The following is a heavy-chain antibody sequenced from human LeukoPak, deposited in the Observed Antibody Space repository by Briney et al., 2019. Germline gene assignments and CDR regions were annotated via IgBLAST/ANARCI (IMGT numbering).Heavy chain of an antibody. CDR3: GLGSGRSDFDY. CDR2: IKSKPGGATR. CDR1: GFTFSNAW. Sequence: GGSLGLSCVVSGFTFSNAWMSWVRQAPGKGLEWVGRIKSKPGGATRDFAAPVKGRFSISRDDSKNTVYLQMNSLKIDDTAVYYCGLGSGRSDFDYWGQGTLVTVSS. J-gene: IGHJ4*02. V-gene: IGHV3-15*01. D-gene: IGHD3-10*01.